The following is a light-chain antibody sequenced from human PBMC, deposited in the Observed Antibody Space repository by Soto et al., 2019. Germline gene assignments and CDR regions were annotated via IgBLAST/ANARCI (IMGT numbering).Light chain of an antibody. CDR3: QQRSNWLT. V-gene: IGKV3-11*01. J-gene: IGKJ4*01. CDR1: QSVSSY. Sequence: EIVLTQSPGTLSLSPGERATLSCRPSQSVSSYLAWYQQKPGQAPRLLIYDASNRATGIPARFSGSGSGTDFTLTISSLEPEDFAVYYCQQRSNWLTFGGGSKVEIK. CDR2: DAS.